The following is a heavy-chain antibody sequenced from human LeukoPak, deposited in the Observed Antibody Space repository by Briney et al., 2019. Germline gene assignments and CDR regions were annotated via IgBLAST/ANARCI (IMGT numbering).Heavy chain of an antibody. J-gene: IGHJ3*02. CDR2: ISSISHYI. Sequence: GGSLRLFCAPSGFTFRSYSMNWVRQAPGEGLEWVSTISSISHYIYYADSVKGRFTISRDNAMNSLYLQMNSLRAEDTAVYYCSRDSGRGPPEAFDIWGQGTMVTVSS. D-gene: IGHD2-15*01. V-gene: IGHV3-21*01. CDR3: SRDSGRGPPEAFDI. CDR1: GFTFRSYS.